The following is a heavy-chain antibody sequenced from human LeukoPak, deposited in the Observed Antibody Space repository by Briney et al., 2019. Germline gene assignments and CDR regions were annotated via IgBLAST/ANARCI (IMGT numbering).Heavy chain of an antibody. J-gene: IGHJ4*02. CDR2: IYHSGST. CDR3: ARSITGDY. Sequence: SETLSLTCAVSGYSISSGYYWGWIRQPPGKGLERIGSIYHSGSTYYNPSLKSRVTISVDTSKNQFSLKLTSVTAADTAVYYCARSITGDYWGQGTLVTVSS. V-gene: IGHV4-38-2*01. D-gene: IGHD1-14*01. CDR1: GYSISSGYY.